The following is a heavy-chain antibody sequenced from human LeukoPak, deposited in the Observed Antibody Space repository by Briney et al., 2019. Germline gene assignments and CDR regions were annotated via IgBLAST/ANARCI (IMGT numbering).Heavy chain of an antibody. D-gene: IGHD2/OR15-2a*01. J-gene: IGHJ6*02. CDR3: LRGYSFQPVGMDV. Sequence: PGGSLRCSGSASGFPFSSYAMHWVRQAPGQGLEYVSAISDGGGSSSYAVSGKGRITISRANSKDTLDLQRSRFGAADTAVYFCLRGYSFQPVGMDVWGQGTTVTVSS. CDR2: ISDGGGSS. V-gene: IGHV3-64D*09. CDR1: GFPFSSYA.